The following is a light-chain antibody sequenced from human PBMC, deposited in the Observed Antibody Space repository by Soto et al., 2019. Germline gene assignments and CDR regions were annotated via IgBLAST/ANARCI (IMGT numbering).Light chain of an antibody. CDR2: DAS. Sequence: EVVLTQSPGTLTLSTGESAPLSCRASQSISQSLAWYQQRPGQSPRLLIYDASRRATGIPDRFTGSGFGTDFTLTISRLAPEDLAVYYCQQYGGSPRTFGQGTMVDI. J-gene: IGKJ1*01. V-gene: IGKV3-20*01. CDR3: QQYGGSPRT. CDR1: QSISQS.